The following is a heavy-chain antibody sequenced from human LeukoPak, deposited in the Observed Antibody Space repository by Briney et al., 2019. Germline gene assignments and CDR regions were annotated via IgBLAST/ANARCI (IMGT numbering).Heavy chain of an antibody. D-gene: IGHD1-26*01. J-gene: IGHJ4*02. V-gene: IGHV3-23*01. CDR1: GFTFDNYR. CDR2: VNADGGNT. Sequence: GRSLRLSCAASGFTFDNYRMSWVRQAPGKGLEWVSTVNADGGNTYYADSVKGRFTISRDNSKSTLILQMNSLRVEDTALYYCTKRVKYGGTWDHFADWGQGTLVTVS. CDR3: TKRVKYGGTWDHFAD.